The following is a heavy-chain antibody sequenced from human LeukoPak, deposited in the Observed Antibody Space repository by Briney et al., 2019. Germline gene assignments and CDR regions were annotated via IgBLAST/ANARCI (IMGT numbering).Heavy chain of an antibody. CDR1: QFTFSSYW. CDR3: AKDITNGDPWLDYFDY. J-gene: IGHJ4*02. Sequence: GGSLRLSCAASQFTFSSYWMHWVRQAPGKGLVWVSRISGDGRSTSYADFVKGRFTISRDNAKNSLYLQMNSLRAEDTALYYCAKDITNGDPWLDYFDYWGQGTLVTVSS. CDR2: ISGDGRST. D-gene: IGHD2-8*01. V-gene: IGHV3-74*01.